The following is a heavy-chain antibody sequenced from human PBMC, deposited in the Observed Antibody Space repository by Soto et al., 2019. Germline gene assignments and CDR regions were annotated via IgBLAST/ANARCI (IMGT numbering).Heavy chain of an antibody. J-gene: IGHJ4*02. CDR3: AKDPHYDFWSGYSHYFDY. Sequence: EVQLLESGGGLVQPGGSLRLSCATSGFTFSTYAMTWVRQAPGKGLEWVSGISGSGGNTYYADSVKGRFTVSRDNXKXTXXLQMNSLRAEDTAVYYCAKDPHYDFWSGYSHYFDYWGQGTLVTVSS. D-gene: IGHD3-3*01. CDR2: ISGSGGNT. CDR1: GFTFSTYA. V-gene: IGHV3-23*01.